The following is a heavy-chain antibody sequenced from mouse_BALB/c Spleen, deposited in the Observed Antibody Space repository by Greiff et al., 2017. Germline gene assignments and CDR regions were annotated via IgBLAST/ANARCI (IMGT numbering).Heavy chain of an antibody. V-gene: IGHV5-9-4*01. J-gene: IGHJ3*01. CDR1: GFTFSSYA. CDR3: AGSLAWFAY. Sequence: EVKLVESGGGLVKPGGSLKLSCAASGFTFSSYAMSWVRQSPEKRLEWVAEISSGGSDTYYPDTVTGRFTISRDNAKNTLYLEMSSVRSEDAAMCDCAGSLAWFAYWGQGTLVTVSA. CDR2: ISSGGSDT.